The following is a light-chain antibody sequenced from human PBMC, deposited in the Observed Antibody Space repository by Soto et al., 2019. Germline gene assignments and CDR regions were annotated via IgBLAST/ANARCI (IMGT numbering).Light chain of an antibody. CDR3: QQSYSTPWT. J-gene: IGKJ1*01. CDR1: QRFASY. V-gene: IGKV1-39*01. CDR2: AAF. Sequence: DIQMTQSPSSLSASVGDRVVITCRASQRFASYLNWYQQKPGQAPKLLIFAAFSLQSGVPSRFSGSGSGTDFTLTISSLQPEDCATYYCQQSYSTPWTFGQGTKVEMK.